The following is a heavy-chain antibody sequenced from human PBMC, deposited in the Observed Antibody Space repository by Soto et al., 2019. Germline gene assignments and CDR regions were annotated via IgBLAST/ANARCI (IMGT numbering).Heavy chain of an antibody. Sequence: QVQLVQSGAEVKKPGSSVKVSCKASGGTFSSYAISWVRQAPGQGLEWMGGIIPIFGTANYAQKFQGRVTFXAXXSTSTAYIELSSLRSEDTAVYFCARHYDRSGYFAYWGQGTLVTVSS. CDR3: ARHYDRSGYFAY. D-gene: IGHD3-22*01. CDR1: GGTFSSYA. CDR2: IIPIFGTA. J-gene: IGHJ4*02. V-gene: IGHV1-69*12.